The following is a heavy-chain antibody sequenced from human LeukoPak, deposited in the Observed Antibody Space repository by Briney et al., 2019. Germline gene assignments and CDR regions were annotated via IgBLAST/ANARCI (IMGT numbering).Heavy chain of an antibody. CDR2: INAGNGNT. CDR3: ARHYYGSGSPGSFDY. D-gene: IGHD3-10*01. Sequence: ASVKVSCKASGYTFTSYAMHWVRQAPGQRLEWMGWINAGNGNTKYSQKFQGRVTITRDTSASTAYTELSSLRSEDTAVYYCARHYYGSGSPGSFDYWGQGTLVTVSS. CDR1: GYTFTSYA. J-gene: IGHJ4*02. V-gene: IGHV1-3*01.